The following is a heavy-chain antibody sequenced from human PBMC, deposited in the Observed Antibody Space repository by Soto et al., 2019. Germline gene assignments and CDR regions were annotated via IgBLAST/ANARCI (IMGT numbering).Heavy chain of an antibody. CDR1: GYTFTGYA. J-gene: IGHJ4*02. D-gene: IGHD2-21*02. CDR2: INAGNGNT. V-gene: IGHV1-3*01. CDR3: ARSIVVLTALAY. Sequence: ASVKVSWKASGYTFTGYAMHWVRQAPGQRLEWMGWINAGNGNTKYSQKFQGRVTITRDTSASTAYMELSSLRSEDTAVYYCARSIVVLTALAYWGQGTLVTVSS.